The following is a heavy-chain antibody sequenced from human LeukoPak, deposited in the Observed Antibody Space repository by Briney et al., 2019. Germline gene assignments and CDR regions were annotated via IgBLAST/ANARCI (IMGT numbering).Heavy chain of an antibody. CDR1: GFSFSNYG. CDR2: ISSGGDNT. Sequence: GGTLRLSCAASGFSFSNYGMSWVRQAPGKGLEWVSSISSGGDNTYYADSVRGRFTISRDNSKNTLYLQLNSLRAEDTAVYYCAKSHRGHCSTATCDDEGDYWGQGTLVTVSS. D-gene: IGHD2-2*01. CDR3: AKSHRGHCSTATCDDEGDY. V-gene: IGHV3-23*01. J-gene: IGHJ4*02.